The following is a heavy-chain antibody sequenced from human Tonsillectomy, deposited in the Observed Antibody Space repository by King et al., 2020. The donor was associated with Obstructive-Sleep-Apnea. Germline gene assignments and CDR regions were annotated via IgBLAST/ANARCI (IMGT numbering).Heavy chain of an antibody. V-gene: IGHV1-69*01. CDR3: ARDGDYYDSRNYYYGMDV. D-gene: IGHD3-22*01. CDR2: IIPIFGTA. Sequence: QLVQSGAEVKKPGSSVKVSCKASGGTFSSYAISWVRQAPGQGLEWMGGIIPIFGTANYAQKFQGRVTITADESTSTAYMELSSLRSEDTAVYYCARDGDYYDSRNYYYGMDVWGQGTTVTVSS. CDR1: GGTFSSYA. J-gene: IGHJ6*02.